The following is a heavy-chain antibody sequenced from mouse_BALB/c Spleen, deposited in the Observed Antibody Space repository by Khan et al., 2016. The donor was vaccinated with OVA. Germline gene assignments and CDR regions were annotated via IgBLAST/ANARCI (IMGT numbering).Heavy chain of an antibody. CDR3: ARRARK. D-gene: IGHD3-3*01. V-gene: IGHV14-3*02. CDR1: GLNIKDTY. Sequence: VQLKQSGAELVKSGATVKLSCTASGLNIKDTYIHWLQQWPEQGLEWIGRIDPQNGNTKYAPLFQGQAPITADTSSNTSNVQLSSLTSEDTDVYYCARRARKWCQGTTLTDSS. CDR2: IDPQNGNT. J-gene: IGHJ2*01.